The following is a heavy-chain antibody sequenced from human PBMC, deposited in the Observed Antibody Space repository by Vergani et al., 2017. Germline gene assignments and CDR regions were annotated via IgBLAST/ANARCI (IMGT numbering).Heavy chain of an antibody. CDR3: ARNPSNGGVFDP. D-gene: IGHD3-3*01. V-gene: IGHV1-2*02. CDR2: INPNSGGT. Sequence: QVQLVQSGAEVKKPGASVKVSCKASGYTFTGYYMHWVRQAPGQGLEWMGWINPNSGGTNYAQKFQGRVTITRNTAISTAYMELSSLRSEDTAVYYCARNPSNGGVFDPWGQGTLVIVSS. CDR1: GYTFTGYY. J-gene: IGHJ5*02.